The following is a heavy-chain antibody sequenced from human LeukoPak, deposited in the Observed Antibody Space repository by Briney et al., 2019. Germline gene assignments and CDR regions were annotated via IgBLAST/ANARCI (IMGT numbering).Heavy chain of an antibody. CDR1: GGTFSSYA. CDR2: IIPIFGIA. D-gene: IGHD4-11*01. CDR3: ARGMGYSNYYFDY. J-gene: IGHJ4*02. V-gene: IGHV1-69*04. Sequence: GASVKVSCKASGGTFSSYAISWVRQAPGQGLEWMGRIIPIFGIANYAQKFQGRVTITADKSTSTAYMELSSLRSEDTAVYYCARGMGYSNYYFDYRGQGTLVTVSS.